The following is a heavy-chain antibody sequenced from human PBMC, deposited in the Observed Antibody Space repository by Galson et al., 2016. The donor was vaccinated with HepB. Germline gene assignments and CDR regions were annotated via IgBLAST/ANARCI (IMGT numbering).Heavy chain of an antibody. CDR1: GASISGYY. CDR2: FHYSGIT. D-gene: IGHD3-16*01. CDR3: VRIQSGAHGWFEP. Sequence: SETLSLTCTVSGASISGYYWSWIRQPPGKGLEWIGYFHYSGITNNNPSLKSRVTISTDTSKNQLSLKLSSVTAVDTAVYYCVRIQSGAHGWFEPWGQGTLVTVSS. J-gene: IGHJ5*02. V-gene: IGHV4-59*01.